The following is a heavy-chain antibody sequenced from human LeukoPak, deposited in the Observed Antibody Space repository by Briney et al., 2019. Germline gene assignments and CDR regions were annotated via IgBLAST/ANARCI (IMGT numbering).Heavy chain of an antibody. CDR3: ARDRFSSGWYDYYGMDV. Sequence: EPGGSLRLSCAASGFTFSDYYMSWIRQAPGKGLEWVSYISSSGSTIYYADSVKGRFTISRDNAKNSLYLQMNSLRAEDTAVYYCARDRFSSGWYDYYGMDVWGRGTTVTVSS. V-gene: IGHV3-11*01. J-gene: IGHJ6*02. CDR1: GFTFSDYY. D-gene: IGHD6-19*01. CDR2: ISSSGSTI.